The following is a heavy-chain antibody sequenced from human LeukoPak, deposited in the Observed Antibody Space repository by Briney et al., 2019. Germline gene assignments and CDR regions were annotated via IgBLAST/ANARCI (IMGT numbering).Heavy chain of an antibody. CDR2: IIPIFGTA. Sequence: GASVKVSCKASGGTFSSYAISWVRQAPGQGLEWMGGIIPIFGTANYAQKFQGRVTITADESTSTAYMELSSLRSEDTAVYYCARVSSGWYFSWYFDLWGRGTLVTVSS. D-gene: IGHD6-19*01. CDR3: ARVSSGWYFSWYFDL. J-gene: IGHJ2*01. CDR1: GGTFSSYA. V-gene: IGHV1-69*13.